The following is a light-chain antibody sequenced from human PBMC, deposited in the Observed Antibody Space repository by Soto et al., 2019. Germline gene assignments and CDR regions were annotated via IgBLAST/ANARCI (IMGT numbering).Light chain of an antibody. CDR3: GTWDSSPGVV. V-gene: IGLV1-51*02. CDR2: ENN. Sequence: QSVLTQPPSVSAAPGQTVTISCSGSSSNIGNNYVSWYQQLPGTAPKLLIYENNKRPSGIPDRFSGSKSGTSATLGITGLQTGDEADYYCGTWDSSPGVVFGGGTKLTVL. J-gene: IGLJ2*01. CDR1: SSNIGNNY.